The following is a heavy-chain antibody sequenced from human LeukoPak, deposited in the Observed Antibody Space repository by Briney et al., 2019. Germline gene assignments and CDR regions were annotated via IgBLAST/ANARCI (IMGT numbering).Heavy chain of an antibody. CDR2: ISGSGSDT. J-gene: IGHJ3*02. Sequence: GGSLRLSCAASGFTFSSYAMSWVRQAPGKGLEWVSAISGSGSDTEYADSVKGRFTISRDNSKNTPYLQMSSLRVEDTVVYYCAKCSATCYANAFDIWGQGTMVTVSS. CDR1: GFTFSSYA. D-gene: IGHD2-2*01. CDR3: AKCSATCYANAFDI. V-gene: IGHV3-23*01.